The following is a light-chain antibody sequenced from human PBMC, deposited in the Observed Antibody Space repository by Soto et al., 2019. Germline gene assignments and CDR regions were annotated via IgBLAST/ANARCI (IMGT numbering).Light chain of an antibody. V-gene: IGKV3-20*01. CDR2: GAS. Sequence: EIVLTQSPGTLSLSPVERATLSCMASQSITSSYLAWYQHKPGQAPRLLIYGASRRATGIPDRFGGSGSGTDFTLTISRLEPEDFAVYFCQQYGTSPRTFGQGTKVDIK. CDR1: QSITSSY. J-gene: IGKJ1*01. CDR3: QQYGTSPRT.